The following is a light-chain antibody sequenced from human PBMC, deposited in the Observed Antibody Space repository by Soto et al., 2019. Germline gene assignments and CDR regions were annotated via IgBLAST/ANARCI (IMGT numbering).Light chain of an antibody. Sequence: QSVLTQPASVSGSPGQSITISCTGTSSDVGGYNYVSWSQQHPGKAPKLVIYEVSNRPSGVSNRFSGSKSGNTASLTISGLQAEDEADYYCFSFTRSSTWVFGGRTKVTVL. CDR2: EVS. CDR1: SSDVGGYNY. V-gene: IGLV2-14*01. CDR3: FSFTRSSTWV. J-gene: IGLJ3*02.